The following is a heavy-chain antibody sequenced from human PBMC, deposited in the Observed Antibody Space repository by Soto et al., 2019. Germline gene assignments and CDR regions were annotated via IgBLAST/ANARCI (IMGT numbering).Heavy chain of an antibody. CDR3: ASMPPGPSRISAAGIKRNPRDLVFY. D-gene: IGHD6-13*01. CDR1: GGSISSGDYY. CDR2: IYYSGST. V-gene: IGHV4-30-4*01. J-gene: IGHJ4*02. Sequence: PSETLSPTCTVSGGSISSGDYYWSWIRQPPGKGLEWIGYIYYSGSTYYNPSLKSRVTISVDTSKNQFSLKLSSVTAADTAVYYCASMPPGPSRISAAGIKRNPRDLVFYWGQGTLVTVSS.